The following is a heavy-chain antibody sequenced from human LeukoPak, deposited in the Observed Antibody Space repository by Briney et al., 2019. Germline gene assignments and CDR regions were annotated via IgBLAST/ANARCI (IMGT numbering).Heavy chain of an antibody. CDR2: INPKTGAT. J-gene: IGHJ3*01. D-gene: IGHD6-13*01. CDR3: ARRRKEQQAFDF. Sequence: ASVNVSCKTYGYTFIDYYIHWVRQAPGQGLEWMGWINPKTGATKSAQKFQDWVTLTGDTYMNTAYLEVTGLNSDDTAVYYCARRRKEQQAFDFWGQGTSVTVSS. CDR1: GYTFIDYY. V-gene: IGHV1-2*04.